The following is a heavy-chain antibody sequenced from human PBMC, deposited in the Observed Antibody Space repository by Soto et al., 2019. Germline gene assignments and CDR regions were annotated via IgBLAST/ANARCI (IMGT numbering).Heavy chain of an antibody. V-gene: IGHV4-39*01. Sequence: QLQLQESGPGLVKPSETLSLTCTVSGGSISSSSYYWGWIRQPPGKGLEWIGSIYYSGSTYYNPSLNSRVTIYVDTSKNQFSLKLSSVTAADTAVYYCARREVLWWRRGSGYFDYWGQGTLVTVSS. CDR3: ARREVLWWRRGSGYFDY. J-gene: IGHJ4*02. CDR1: GGSISSSSYY. CDR2: IYYSGST. D-gene: IGHD2-21*02.